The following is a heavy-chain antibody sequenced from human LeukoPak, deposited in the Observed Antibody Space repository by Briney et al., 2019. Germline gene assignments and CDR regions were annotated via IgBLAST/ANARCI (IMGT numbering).Heavy chain of an antibody. J-gene: IGHJ5*02. Sequence: ASVNVSCTASGYTFTSYGISWVRQAPGQGLEWMGWISAYNGNTNYAQKLQGRVTMTTDTSTSTAYMELRSLRSDDTAVYYCARGGGFWELYWFDPWGQGTLVTVSS. CDR2: ISAYNGNT. CDR3: ARGGGFWELYWFDP. D-gene: IGHD3-10*01. V-gene: IGHV1-18*01. CDR1: GYTFTSYG.